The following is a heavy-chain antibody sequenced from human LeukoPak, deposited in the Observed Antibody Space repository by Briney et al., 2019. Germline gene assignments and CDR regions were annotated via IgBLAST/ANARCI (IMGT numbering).Heavy chain of an antibody. V-gene: IGHV1-18*01. D-gene: IGHD2-15*01. CDR3: VTYCSGGSCYSGHFDY. CDR2: ISAYNGNT. CDR1: GYTFTSYG. J-gene: IGHJ4*02. Sequence: GASVKVFCKASGYTFTSYGISWVRQAPGQGLEWMGWISAYNGNTNYAQKLQGRVTMTTDTSTSTAYMELRSLRSDDTAVYYCVTYCSGGSCYSGHFDYWGQGTLVTVSS.